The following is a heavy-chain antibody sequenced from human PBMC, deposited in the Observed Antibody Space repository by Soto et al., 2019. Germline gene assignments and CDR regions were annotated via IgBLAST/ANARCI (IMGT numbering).Heavy chain of an antibody. J-gene: IGHJ4*02. Sequence: PGGSLRLSCAASGFTFSSYAMSWVRQAPGKGLEWVSAISGSGGSTYYADSVKGRFTISRDNSKNTLYLQMNSLRAEDTAVYYCAKDPPYYGSGSHTTNWSQGTLVTVSS. V-gene: IGHV3-23*01. D-gene: IGHD3-10*01. CDR1: GFTFSSYA. CDR3: AKDPPYYGSGSHTTN. CDR2: ISGSGGST.